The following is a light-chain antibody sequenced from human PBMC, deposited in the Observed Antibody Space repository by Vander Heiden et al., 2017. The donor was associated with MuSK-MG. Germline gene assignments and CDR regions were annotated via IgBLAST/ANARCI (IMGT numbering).Light chain of an antibody. Sequence: EIVLTQSPGTLSLSQGERATLSCRASQGVSSSFLAWYQHKPCLSPRLLIYGASSRATGIPDRFSGSGSGTDFTLTISRLDPEDFAVYYCQHLGSSQGFTFGHWTKVDIK. J-gene: IGKJ3*01. CDR1: QGVSSSF. V-gene: IGKV3-20*01. CDR3: QHLGSSQGFT. CDR2: GAS.